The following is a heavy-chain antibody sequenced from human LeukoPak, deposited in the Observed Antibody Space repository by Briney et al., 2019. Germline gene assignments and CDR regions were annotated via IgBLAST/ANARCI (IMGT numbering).Heavy chain of an antibody. CDR3: AKDPPFIIGTPFFDY. V-gene: IGHV3-21*01. Sequence: PGGSLRLSCAASGFTFSSYSMNWVRQAPGKGLEWVSSISTSSTYIYYADSVKGRFTISRDNAKNSLYLQMNSLRAEDTAVYYCAKDPPFIIGTPFFDYWGQGTLVTVSS. CDR2: ISTSSTYI. J-gene: IGHJ4*02. CDR1: GFTFSSYS. D-gene: IGHD1-20*01.